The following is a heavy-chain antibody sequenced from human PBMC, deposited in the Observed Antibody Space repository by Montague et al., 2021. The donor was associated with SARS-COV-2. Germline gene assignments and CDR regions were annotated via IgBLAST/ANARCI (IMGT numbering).Heavy chain of an antibody. Sequence: SETRSLTCAVYDGSFSGHSGYYWTWIRQPPGKGLEWIGEINHSGNTNYNPSLKSRVTISVDTSKNQFSLKLRSVTAADTAVYYCARVRYYGSGTSLGMDVWGQGTTVTVSS. CDR2: INHSGNT. CDR3: ARVRYYGSGTSLGMDV. V-gene: IGHV4-34*01. J-gene: IGHJ6*02. D-gene: IGHD3-10*01. CDR1: DGSFSGHSGYY.